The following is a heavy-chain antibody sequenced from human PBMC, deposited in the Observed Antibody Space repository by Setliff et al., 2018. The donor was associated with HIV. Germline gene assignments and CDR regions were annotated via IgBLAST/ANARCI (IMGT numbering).Heavy chain of an antibody. V-gene: IGHV3-30*04. CDR2: TSPAENIK. CDR1: GFIFRDYV. Sequence: GGSLRLSCAASGFIFRDYVIHWVRQAPGKGLEWVAVTSPAENIKIYTDSVKGRFTISRDNSKNTVYLQMDNLGAEDTALYYCAKGGYDSSGRFDYWGQGTLVTVSS. J-gene: IGHJ4*02. CDR3: AKGGYDSSGRFDY. D-gene: IGHD3-22*01.